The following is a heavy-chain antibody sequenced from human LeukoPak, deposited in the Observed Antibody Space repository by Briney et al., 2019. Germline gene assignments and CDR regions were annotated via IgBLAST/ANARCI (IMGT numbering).Heavy chain of an antibody. V-gene: IGHV3-7*01. D-gene: IGHD3-10*01. CDR3: ARDLGGFKKYYDY. CDR1: GFTFSSYW. Sequence: GGSLRLSCAASGFTFSSYWMSWVRQAPGKGLEWVANIKQDGSEKYYVDSVKGRFTISRDNAKNSLYLQMNSLRAEDTAVYYCARDLGGFKKYYDYWGQGTLVTVSS. J-gene: IGHJ4*02. CDR2: IKQDGSEK.